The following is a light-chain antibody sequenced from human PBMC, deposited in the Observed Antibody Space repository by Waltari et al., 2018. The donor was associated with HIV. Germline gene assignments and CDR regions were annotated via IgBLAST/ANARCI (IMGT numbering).Light chain of an antibody. Sequence: QSVFTQPPSVSAPPVQKVTISCPGSTSNIGTNYVSWYQRLPGTAPKLLIYDNSERPSGIPDRFSGSKSGTSATLGITGLQTGDEADYYCGTWDSRLSAVVFGTGTKVTVL. V-gene: IGLV1-51*01. CDR2: DNS. CDR3: GTWDSRLSAVV. CDR1: TSNIGTNY. J-gene: IGLJ1*01.